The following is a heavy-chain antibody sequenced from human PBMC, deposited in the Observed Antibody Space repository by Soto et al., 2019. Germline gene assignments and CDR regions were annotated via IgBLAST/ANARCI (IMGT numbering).Heavy chain of an antibody. CDR2: IIPILGIA. J-gene: IGHJ5*02. CDR1: GGTFSSYT. V-gene: IGHV1-69*04. CDR3: AREYSSSVRGNWFDP. D-gene: IGHD6-19*01. Sequence: GASVKVSCKASGGTFSSYTISWVRQAPGQGLEWMGRIIPILGIANYAQKFQGRVTITADKSTSTAYMELSSLRAEDTAVYYCAREYSSSVRGNWFDPWGQGTLVTVSS.